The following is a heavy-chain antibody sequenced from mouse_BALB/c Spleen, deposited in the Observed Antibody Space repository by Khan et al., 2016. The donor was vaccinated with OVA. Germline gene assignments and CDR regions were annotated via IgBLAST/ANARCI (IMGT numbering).Heavy chain of an antibody. V-gene: IGHV1-63*02. Sequence: QVQLQQSGGEVVRPGTSVKISCKASGYTFTNYWLGWIRQRPGHGLEWIGDIYPGGYFTNYNEQFKGKATLTVDTSSITANMQLSSLTSEASAVYFCARWATWYFDVWGAGTTVTVSS. D-gene: IGHD3-1*01. CDR3: ARWATWYFDV. CDR2: IYPGGYFT. CDR1: GYTFTNYW. J-gene: IGHJ1*01.